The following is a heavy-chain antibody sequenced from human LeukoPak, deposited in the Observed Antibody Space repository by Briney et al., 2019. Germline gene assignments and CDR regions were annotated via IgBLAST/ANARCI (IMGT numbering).Heavy chain of an antibody. J-gene: IGHJ4*02. CDR1: GFTFSSYS. V-gene: IGHV3-21*04. CDR2: ISSSSSYI. D-gene: IGHD3-22*01. CDR3: AKDRLYYYDSSGQILYG. Sequence: GGSLRLSCAASGFTFSSYSMNWVRQAPGKGLEWVSSISSSSSYIYYADSVKGRFTISRDNAKNSLYLQMNSLRAEDTAVYYCAKDRLYYYDSSGQILYGWGQGTLVTVSS.